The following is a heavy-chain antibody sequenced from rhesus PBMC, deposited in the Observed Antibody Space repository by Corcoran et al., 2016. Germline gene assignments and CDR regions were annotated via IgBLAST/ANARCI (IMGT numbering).Heavy chain of an antibody. D-gene: IGHD1-44*02. CDR1: GGSIRSSY. J-gene: IGHJ4*01. Sequence: QVQLQESGPGLVMPSETLSVTCAVSGGSIRSSYWCWIRQAPGKGLEWIGNIYGSGSSTNYNPSLKSRVNLSIDTSKNQFSLKLSSVTAADTAVYYCARLYGIVGAHDYWGQGVLVTVSS. CDR2: IYGSGSST. CDR3: ARLYGIVGAHDY. V-gene: IGHV4-169*01.